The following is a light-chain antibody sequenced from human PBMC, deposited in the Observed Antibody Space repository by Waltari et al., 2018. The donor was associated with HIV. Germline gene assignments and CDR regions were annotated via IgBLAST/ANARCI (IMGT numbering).Light chain of an antibody. V-gene: IGLV1-44*01. CDR3: AAWNDRMNNSVVSGGSVL. J-gene: IGLJ2*01. Sequence: QSVLTQPPSASGIPGETVIISCSGSGSNIGHNFINWFQQVPGAAPKLLIHSNDQLPSVCPDRFSGSNFATTASLVIIALQFDDEADDYCAAWNDRMNNSVVSGGSVLFGGGTKLTVL. CDR1: GSNIGHNF. CDR2: SND.